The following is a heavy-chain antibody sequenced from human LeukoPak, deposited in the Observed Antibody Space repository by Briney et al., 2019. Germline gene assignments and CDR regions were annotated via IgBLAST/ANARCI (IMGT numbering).Heavy chain of an antibody. J-gene: IGHJ4*02. V-gene: IGHV3-48*04. CDR2: ISSSSSTI. Sequence: PGGSLRLSCAASGFTFSSYAMSWVRQAPGKGLEWVSYISSSSSTIYYADSVKGRFTISRDNAKNSLYLQMNSLRAEDTAVYYCAREQGFDYWGQGTLVTVSS. CDR1: GFTFSSYA. CDR3: AREQGFDY.